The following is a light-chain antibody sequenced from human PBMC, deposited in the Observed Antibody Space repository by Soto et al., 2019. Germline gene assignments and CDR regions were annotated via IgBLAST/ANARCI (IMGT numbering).Light chain of an antibody. CDR1: ESVSGIY. J-gene: IGKJ1*01. CDR3: HQYGRT. CDR2: GAS. Sequence: LRQSPGTLSVSPGDRATLSCRASESVSGIYIAWYQQKPGQSPRLVVYGASNRAAGIPARFSGSGSGTDFTLTISRLEPEDFAVYYCHQYGRTFGQGAKVDIK. V-gene: IGKV3-20*01.